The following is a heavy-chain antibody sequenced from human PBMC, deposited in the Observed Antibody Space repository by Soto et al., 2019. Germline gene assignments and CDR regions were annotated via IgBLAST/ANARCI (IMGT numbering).Heavy chain of an antibody. D-gene: IGHD3-9*01. CDR2: IYYRGNA. Sequence: QLQLQESGPGLVKPSETLSLTCSVSDDSINSDKYYWGWIRQPPGKGLEWIGSIYYRGNAYYNPSLQPRVTISLDKSKSQFSLKLNSVTAADSAVYFCAKLEGLATISYYFGFWGPGALVTVSS. V-gene: IGHV4-39*01. CDR1: DDSINSDKYY. CDR3: AKLEGLATISYYFGF. J-gene: IGHJ4*02.